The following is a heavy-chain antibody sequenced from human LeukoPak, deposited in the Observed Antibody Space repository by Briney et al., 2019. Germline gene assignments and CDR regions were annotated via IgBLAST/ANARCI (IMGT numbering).Heavy chain of an antibody. CDR3: ATDTVATNDYGLDY. D-gene: IGHD5-12*01. J-gene: IGHJ4*02. CDR2: IKTKTEGGPT. CDR1: RIALSDAW. V-gene: IGHV3-15*01. Sequence: GGSLRLSCAASRIALSDAWVNWVCQAPGKGLEWVGRIKTKTEGGPTDYGAPVKARFTISRDDSKNVMFLQMNSLKTEDTAVYYCATDTVATNDYGLDYWGQGTLVTVSS.